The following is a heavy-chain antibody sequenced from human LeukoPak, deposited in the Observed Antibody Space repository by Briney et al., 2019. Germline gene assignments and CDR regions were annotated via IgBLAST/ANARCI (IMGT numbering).Heavy chain of an antibody. CDR1: GGTFSSYA. CDR2: IIPILGIA. CDR3: ARDSGSFDY. V-gene: IGHV1-69*04. J-gene: IGHJ4*02. Sequence: ASVKVSCKASGGTFSSYAISWVRQAPGQGLEWMGRIIPILGIANYAQKFQGRVTITADKSTSTAYMELNSVRSEDTAVYYCARDSGSFDYWGQGTLVTVSS. D-gene: IGHD1-26*01.